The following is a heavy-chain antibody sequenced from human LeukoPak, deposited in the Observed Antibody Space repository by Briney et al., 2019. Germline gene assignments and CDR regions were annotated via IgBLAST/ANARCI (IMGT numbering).Heavy chain of an antibody. D-gene: IGHD3-10*01. J-gene: IGHJ4*02. CDR2: INPNSGGT. CDR3: ARDPGVTMVRGDDY. V-gene: IGHV1-2*06. Sequence: ASVKVSCKASGYTFTGYYMHWVRQAPGQGLEWMGRINPNSGGTNYAQKFQGRVTMTRDTSISTTYMELSRLRSDDTAVYYCARDPGVTMVRGDDYRGQGTLVTVSS. CDR1: GYTFTGYY.